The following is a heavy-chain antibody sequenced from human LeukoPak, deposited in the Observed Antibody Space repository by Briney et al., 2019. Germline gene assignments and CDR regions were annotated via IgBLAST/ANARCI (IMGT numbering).Heavy chain of an antibody. CDR2: IIPILGIA. V-gene: IGHV1-69*04. CDR1: GGTFSSYA. D-gene: IGHD3-22*01. Sequence: SVKVSCKASGGTFSSYAMSWARQAPGQGLEWMGRIIPILGIANYAQKFQGRVTITADKSTSTAYMELSSLRSEDTAVYYCARELVGYYDSSGHDFDYWGQGTLVTVSS. CDR3: ARELVGYYDSSGHDFDY. J-gene: IGHJ4*02.